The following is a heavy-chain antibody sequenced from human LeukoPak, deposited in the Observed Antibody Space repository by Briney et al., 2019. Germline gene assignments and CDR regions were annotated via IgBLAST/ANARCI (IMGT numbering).Heavy chain of an antibody. Sequence: SETLSLTCTASGGSITTHDNYWGWIRQPPGKGLEWIGSISYSGNTYYSPSLQSRVTMSIDTSRNNFSLKLSSVTAADTAVYYCARLYFDFWSGYSDYWGQGTLVTVS. CDR3: ARLYFDFWSGYSDY. CDR1: GGSITTHDNY. D-gene: IGHD3-3*01. V-gene: IGHV4-39*02. CDR2: ISYSGNT. J-gene: IGHJ4*02.